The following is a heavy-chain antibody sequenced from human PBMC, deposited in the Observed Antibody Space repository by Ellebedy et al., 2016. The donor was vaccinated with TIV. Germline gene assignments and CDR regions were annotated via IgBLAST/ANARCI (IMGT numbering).Heavy chain of an antibody. CDR2: ISSSSSTI. D-gene: IGHD2-8*02. Sequence: PGGSLRLSCAASGFTFSSYSMNWVRQAPGKGLEWVSYISSSSSTIYYADSVKGRFTISRDNSKNTLYLQMNSLRAEDTAMYYCAREKYWDWGQGTTVTVSS. CDR3: AREKYWD. CDR1: GFTFSSYS. V-gene: IGHV3-48*01. J-gene: IGHJ6*02.